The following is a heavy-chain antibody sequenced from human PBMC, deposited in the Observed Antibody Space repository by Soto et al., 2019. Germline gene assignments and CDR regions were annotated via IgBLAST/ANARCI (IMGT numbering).Heavy chain of an antibody. CDR3: ARIKWGLNYYNGMDV. CDR2: INPKTAAT. D-gene: IGHD1-26*01. J-gene: IGHJ6*02. V-gene: IGHV1-2*02. Sequence: VASVKVSCKPSGYSFSDYFIQWVRQAPGQGLEWVAWINPKTAATNYAKKFQGRVSLTWDTSSTTAYMELTRLRPDDTAVYYCARIKWGLNYYNGMDVWGQGTTGTVSS. CDR1: GYSFSDYF.